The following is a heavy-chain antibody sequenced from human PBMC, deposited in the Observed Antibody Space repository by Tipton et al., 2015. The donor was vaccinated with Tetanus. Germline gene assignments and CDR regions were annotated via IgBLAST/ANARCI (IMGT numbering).Heavy chain of an antibody. CDR1: GFTFGSYG. D-gene: IGHD6-13*01. CDR2: ISHNGST. J-gene: IGHJ4*02. Sequence: GSLRLSCAASGFTFGSYGMHWVRQSPGTGLEWIGEISHNGSTNYNPSLKSRVTISVDKSKNQFSLRLGSVTAADTAMYYCAREPAATGTSLFDYWGQGALVTVSS. CDR3: AREPAATGTSLFDY. V-gene: IGHV4-4*02.